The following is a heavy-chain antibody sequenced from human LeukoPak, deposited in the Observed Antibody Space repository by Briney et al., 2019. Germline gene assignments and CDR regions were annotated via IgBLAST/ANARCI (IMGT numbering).Heavy chain of an antibody. Sequence: GESLKISCKGSGYSFTCYWIGWVRQMPGKGVEWMGIIYPGDSDTRYSPSFPGQVTSSADKSISTAYLQWSSLKASDTAMYYCARLVFAAATISPFDYWGQGTLVTVSS. CDR2: IYPGDSDT. CDR3: ARLVFAAATISPFDY. V-gene: IGHV5-51*01. J-gene: IGHJ4*02. D-gene: IGHD6-13*01. CDR1: GYSFTCYW.